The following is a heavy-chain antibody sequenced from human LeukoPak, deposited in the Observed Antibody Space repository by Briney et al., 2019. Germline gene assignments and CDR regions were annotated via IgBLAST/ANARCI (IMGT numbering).Heavy chain of an antibody. CDR3: AKARTVRGVYGMDV. V-gene: IGHV3-23*01. J-gene: IGHJ6*02. CDR2: ISGSGGST. CDR1: GFTFSSYA. Sequence: GGSLRLSCAASGFTFSSYAMSWVRQAPGKGLEWVSAISGSGGSTYYADSVKGRFTISRDNSKNTLYLQMNSLRAEDTAVYYCAKARTVRGVYGMDVWGQGTTVTVSS. D-gene: IGHD3-10*01.